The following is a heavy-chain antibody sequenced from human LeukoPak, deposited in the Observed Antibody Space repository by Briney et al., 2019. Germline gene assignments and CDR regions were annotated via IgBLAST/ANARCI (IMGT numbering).Heavy chain of an antibody. CDR3: ARHPFSSPFDY. J-gene: IGHJ4*02. V-gene: IGHV4-30-2*01. CDR1: GASISSGGYS. Sequence: SETLSLTCAVSGASISSGGYSWSWIRQPPGKGLEWIGCIYHTGSTHYNPSLKSRATISLDTSKNQFSLKLTSVTAADTAVYFCARHPFSSPFDYWGQGTLVTVSS. CDR2: IYHTGST.